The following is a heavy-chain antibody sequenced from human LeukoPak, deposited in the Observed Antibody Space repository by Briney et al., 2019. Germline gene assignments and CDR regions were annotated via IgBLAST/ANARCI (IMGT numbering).Heavy chain of an antibody. Sequence: GGSLRLSCAASGFTFSSYAMSWVRQAPGKGLEWVSAINGSGGSTYYADSVKGRFTISRDNSKNTLYLQMNSLRAEDTAVYYCAKDCGNSYGYFFQYFDYWGQGTLVTVSS. J-gene: IGHJ4*02. CDR1: GFTFSSYA. V-gene: IGHV3-23*01. CDR3: AKDCGNSYGYFFQYFDY. CDR2: INGSGGST. D-gene: IGHD5-18*01.